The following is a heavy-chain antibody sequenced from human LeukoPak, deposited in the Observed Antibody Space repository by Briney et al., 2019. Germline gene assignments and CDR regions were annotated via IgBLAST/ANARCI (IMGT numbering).Heavy chain of an antibody. CDR1: GFTFSNAW. V-gene: IGHV3-15*01. CDR3: TTDFWSGYAYYYYMDV. D-gene: IGHD3-3*01. Sequence: GGSLRLSCAASGFTFSNAWMSWVRQAPGKGLEWVSRIKSKTDGGTTDYAAPVKGRFTISRDDSKNTLYLQMNSLKTEDTAVYYCTTDFWSGYAYYYYMDVWGKGTTVTVSS. CDR2: IKSKTDGGTT. J-gene: IGHJ6*03.